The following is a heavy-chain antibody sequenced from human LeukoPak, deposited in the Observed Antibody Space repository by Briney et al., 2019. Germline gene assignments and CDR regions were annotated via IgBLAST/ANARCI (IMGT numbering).Heavy chain of an antibody. CDR3: ARVVVRDANNYKDY. D-gene: IGHD5-24*01. V-gene: IGHV1-69*05. Sequence: SSVNVTCKASGGTFSSNAFNWVRQAPAQGLEWMGGIITIFGTANNSQKFQGRVTMTRDTYISTAYLYLSRLRSDDTAVYYCARVVVRDANNYKDYWGQGTLVTVSS. CDR1: GGTFSSNA. CDR2: IITIFGTA. J-gene: IGHJ4*02.